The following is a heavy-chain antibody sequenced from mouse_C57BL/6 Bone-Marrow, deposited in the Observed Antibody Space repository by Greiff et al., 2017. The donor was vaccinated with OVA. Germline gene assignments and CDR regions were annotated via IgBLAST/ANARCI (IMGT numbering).Heavy chain of an antibody. CDR3: TSIYYDYAYAMDY. J-gene: IGHJ4*01. CDR1: GFTFSSYA. Sequence: DVHLVESGEGLVKPGGSLKLSCAASGFTFSSYAMSWVRQTPEKRLEWVAYISSGGDYIYYADTVKGRFTISRDNARNTLYLQMSSLKSEDTAMYYCTSIYYDYAYAMDYWGQGTSVTVSS. CDR2: ISSGGDYI. D-gene: IGHD2-4*01. V-gene: IGHV5-9-1*02.